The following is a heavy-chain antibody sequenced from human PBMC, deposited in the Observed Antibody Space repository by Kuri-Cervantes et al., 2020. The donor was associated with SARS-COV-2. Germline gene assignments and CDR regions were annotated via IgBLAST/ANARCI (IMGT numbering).Heavy chain of an antibody. CDR3: AREGMVRGATFFDY. V-gene: IGHV3-7*01. D-gene: IGHD3-10*01. CDR2: IKQDGSEK. Sequence: GESLKISCAASGFTFSSYWMSWVRQAPGKGLEWVANIKQDGSEKYYADSVKGRFTISRDNSKNTLYLQMNSLRAEDTAVYYCAREGMVRGATFFDYWGQGTLVTVSS. J-gene: IGHJ4*02. CDR1: GFTFSSYW.